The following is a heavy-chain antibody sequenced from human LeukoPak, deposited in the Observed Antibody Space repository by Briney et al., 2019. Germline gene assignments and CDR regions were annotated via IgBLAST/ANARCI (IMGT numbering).Heavy chain of an antibody. V-gene: IGHV3-74*01. CDR3: VKPYSSSWYYFDY. CDR2: INTDGRST. D-gene: IGHD6-13*01. CDR1: GFTFSGYW. Sequence: QPGGSLRLSCAASGFTFSGYWMHWVRRAPGKGLVWVSRINTDGRSTNYADSVKGRFTISRDNSKNTLYLQMSSLRAEDTAVYYCVKPYSSSWYYFDYWGQGTLVTVSS. J-gene: IGHJ4*02.